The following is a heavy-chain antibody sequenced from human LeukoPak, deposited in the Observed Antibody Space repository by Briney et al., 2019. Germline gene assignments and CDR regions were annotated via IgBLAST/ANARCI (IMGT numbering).Heavy chain of an antibody. Sequence: PSETLSLTCTVSGGSISSYYWSWIRQPPGKGLEWIGYIYYSGSTNYYPSLKSRVTVSVDMSKNQFSLKLSSVTAAGTAVYYCARSAGYYFDYWGQGTLVTVSS. V-gene: IGHV4-59*01. CDR1: GGSISSYY. CDR2: IYYSGST. CDR3: ARSAGYYFDY. D-gene: IGHD1-14*01. J-gene: IGHJ4*02.